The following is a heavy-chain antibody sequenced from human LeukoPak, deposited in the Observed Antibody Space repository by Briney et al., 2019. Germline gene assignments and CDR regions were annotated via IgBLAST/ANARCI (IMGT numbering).Heavy chain of an antibody. CDR2: IYPGDSDT. Sequence: GESLKISCKGSGYSFTSYWIGWVRQMPGKGLEWMGIIYPGDSDTRYSPSFQGQVTISADKSISTAYLQWSSLKASDTAIYYCARLLADPSDYGGNLTPGPALDYFDYWGQGTLVTVSS. J-gene: IGHJ4*02. CDR1: GYSFTSYW. D-gene: IGHD4-23*01. V-gene: IGHV5-51*01. CDR3: ARLLADPSDYGGNLTPGPALDYFDY.